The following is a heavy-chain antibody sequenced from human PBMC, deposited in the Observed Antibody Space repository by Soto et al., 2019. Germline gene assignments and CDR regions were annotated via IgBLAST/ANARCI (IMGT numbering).Heavy chain of an antibody. CDR1: GFTFTTYS. J-gene: IGHJ3*01. Sequence: GGSLRLSCAASGFTFTTYSMSWVRQAPGKGLEWVAHITATGGTTYYADSVKGRFTISRDTSRNRLYLQMNRLRAEDTALYYCAKCMQAYWDYDAHHVWGQGTMVTVSS. CDR2: ITATGGTT. V-gene: IGHV3-23*01. CDR3: AKCMQAYWDYDAHHV. D-gene: IGHD1-7*01.